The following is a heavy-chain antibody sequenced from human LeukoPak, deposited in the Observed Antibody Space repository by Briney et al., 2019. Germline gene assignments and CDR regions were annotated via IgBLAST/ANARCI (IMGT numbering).Heavy chain of an antibody. J-gene: IGHJ6*03. V-gene: IGHV1-18*04. CDR2: ISAYSGNT. D-gene: IGHD4-17*01. CDR1: GYTFTGYY. Sequence: ASVKVSCKASGYTFTGYYMHWVRQAPGQGLEWMGWISAYSGNTNYAQKLQGRVTMTTDTSTSTAYMELRSLRSDDTAVYYCARVMMTTVLGGYMDVWGKGTTVTVSS. CDR3: ARVMMTTVLGGYMDV.